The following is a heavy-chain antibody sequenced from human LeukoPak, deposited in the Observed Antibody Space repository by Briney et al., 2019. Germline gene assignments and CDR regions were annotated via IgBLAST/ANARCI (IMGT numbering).Heavy chain of an antibody. J-gene: IGHJ4*02. Sequence: PGGSLRLSCAASGRAIKLYMMNWVRQAPGKGLEWVSGITGSGGNRYYADSVKGRFTVSRDNAKNSLYLQMNSLRAEDTAVYYCARDGGYYYDSSGYIEFDYWGQGTLVTVSS. CDR2: ITGSGGNR. CDR1: GRAIKLYM. V-gene: IGHV3-21*01. CDR3: ARDGGYYYDSSGYIEFDY. D-gene: IGHD3-22*01.